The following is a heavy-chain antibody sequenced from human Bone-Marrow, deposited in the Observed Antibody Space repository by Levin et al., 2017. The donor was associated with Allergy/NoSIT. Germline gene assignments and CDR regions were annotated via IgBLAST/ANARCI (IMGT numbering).Heavy chain of an antibody. CDR2: IEKDGNEK. CDR1: GFTFNLYW. D-gene: IGHD6-19*01. CDR3: GTDVGIAVADRNY. J-gene: IGHJ4*02. Sequence: QLGESLKISCAASGFTFNLYWMNWIRQAPGKGLEWVANIEKDGNEKHYVDSVEGRFTISRDNAKNVLYLEMNSLRVEDTALYYCGTDVGIAVADRNYWGQGVLVTVSS. V-gene: IGHV3-7*01.